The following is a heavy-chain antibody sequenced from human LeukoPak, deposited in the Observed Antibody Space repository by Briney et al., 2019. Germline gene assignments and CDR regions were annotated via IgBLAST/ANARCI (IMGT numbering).Heavy chain of an antibody. Sequence: SETLSLTCAVSGGSVSSGSYYWSWIRQPPGKGLEWIGYIYYSGSTNYNPSLKSRVTISVDTSKNQFSLKLSSVTAADTAVYYCARQTTGVIFDYWGQGTLVTVSS. J-gene: IGHJ4*02. V-gene: IGHV4-61*01. CDR3: ARQTTGVIFDY. CDR1: GGSVSSGSYY. D-gene: IGHD1-1*01. CDR2: IYYSGST.